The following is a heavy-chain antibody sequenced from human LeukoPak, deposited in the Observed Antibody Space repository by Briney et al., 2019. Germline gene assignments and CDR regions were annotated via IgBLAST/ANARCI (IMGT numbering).Heavy chain of an antibody. V-gene: IGHV1-69*13. J-gene: IGHJ4*02. CDR2: IIPIFGTA. CDR3: ARGRRYCSSTSCYIADY. Sequence: ASVKVSCKASGGTFSSYAISWVRQAPGQGLEWMGGIIPIFGTANYAQKFQGRDTITADESTSTAYMELSSLRSEDTAVYYCARGRRYCSSTSCYIADYWGQGTLVTVSS. D-gene: IGHD2-2*02. CDR1: GGTFSSYA.